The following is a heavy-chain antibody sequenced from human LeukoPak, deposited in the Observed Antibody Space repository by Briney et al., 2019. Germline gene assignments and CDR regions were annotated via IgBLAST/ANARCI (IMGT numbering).Heavy chain of an antibody. V-gene: IGHV3-23*01. Sequence: GGSLRLSCAASGFTFSNYAMDWVRQPPGKGLEWVSSISGSGGNTYYADSVKGRFTISRDNSKNTLYLQMNSLRAEDTAVYFCAKDWGSSGHYYFDYWDQGTLLTVSS. CDR3: AKDWGSSGHYYFDY. CDR1: GFTFSNYA. J-gene: IGHJ4*02. D-gene: IGHD6-19*01. CDR2: ISGSGGNT.